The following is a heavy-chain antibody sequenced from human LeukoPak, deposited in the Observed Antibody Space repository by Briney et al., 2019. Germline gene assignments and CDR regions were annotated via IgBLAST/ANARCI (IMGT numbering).Heavy chain of an antibody. J-gene: IGHJ4*02. CDR3: ARGSRLPLDY. Sequence: PSETLSLTFAVYGGAFSDYYWNWIRQFPGKGLEWIGEISHSGNVNCNPSLESRVTIPMDTSNYQFSLKLSSVTAADTSVYYCARGSRLPLDYWGQGSLVTVSS. CDR2: ISHSGNV. D-gene: IGHD4-11*01. CDR1: GGAFSDYY. V-gene: IGHV4-34*01.